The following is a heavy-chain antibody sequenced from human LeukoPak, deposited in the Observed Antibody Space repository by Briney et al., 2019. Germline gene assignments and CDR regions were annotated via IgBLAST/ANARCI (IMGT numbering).Heavy chain of an antibody. D-gene: IGHD3-3*01. V-gene: IGHV1-8*01. CDR3: ARILDFWSGPTPSYYYGMDV. CDR2: MNPNSGNT. CDR1: GYTFTSYD. J-gene: IGHJ6*02. Sequence: ASVTVSCKASGYTFTSYDINWVRQATGQGLEWMGWMNPNSGNTGYAQKFQGRVTMTRNTSISTAYMELSSLRSEDTAVYYCARILDFWSGPTPSYYYGMDVWGQGTTVTVSS.